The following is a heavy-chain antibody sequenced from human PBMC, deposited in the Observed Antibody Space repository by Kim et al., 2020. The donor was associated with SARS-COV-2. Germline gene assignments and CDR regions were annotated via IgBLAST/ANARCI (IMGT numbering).Heavy chain of an antibody. CDR1: GGSFSGSY. Sequence: SETLSLTCAVYGGSFSGSYWSWIRQPPAKGLEWIGEINHSGSTNYNPSLKSRVTISVDTSKNQFSLKLSSVTAADTAVYYCARGGYGYYGSGSYYSWPNYYCMDGWGKGTTVTVSS. CDR3: ARGGYGYYGSGSYYSWPNYYCMDG. CDR2: INHSGST. V-gene: IGHV4-34*01. D-gene: IGHD3-10*01. J-gene: IGHJ6*03.